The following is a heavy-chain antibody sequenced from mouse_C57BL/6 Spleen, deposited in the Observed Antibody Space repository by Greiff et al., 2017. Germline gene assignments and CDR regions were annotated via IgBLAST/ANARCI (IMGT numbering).Heavy chain of an antibody. CDR1: GFSLSTSGMG. J-gene: IGHJ1*03. V-gene: IGHV8-12*01. CDR2: TYWDDDK. D-gene: IGHD2-3*01. CDR3: ARRGVYDGYLYWYFDV. Sequence: QVTLKESGPGILQPSPSLSLTCSSSGFSLSTSGMGVSWLRHPSGMGLEWLVHTYWDDDKRYNPFLNSPPPISKDTSRNQVFLRITSVDTADTAAYYCARRGVYDGYLYWYFDVWGTGTTVTVSS.